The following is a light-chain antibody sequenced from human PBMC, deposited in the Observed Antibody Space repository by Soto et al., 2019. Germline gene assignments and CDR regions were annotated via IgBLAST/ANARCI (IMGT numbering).Light chain of an antibody. CDR1: QSINSW. V-gene: IGKV1-5*01. Sequence: DIQMTQSPSSLSASLGDIVAVTVRASQSINSWLAWYQQKPGKAPKLLIYDASSLQSGVPSRFTGSGFGTEFTLTISSLQPDDFATYYCQQYHRYSRTFGQGTKVDIK. CDR3: QQYHRYSRT. CDR2: DAS. J-gene: IGKJ1*01.